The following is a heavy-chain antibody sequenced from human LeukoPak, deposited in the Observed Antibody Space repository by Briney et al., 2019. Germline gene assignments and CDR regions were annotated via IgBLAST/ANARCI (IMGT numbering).Heavy chain of an antibody. D-gene: IGHD6-13*01. CDR2: INHSGCT. Sequence: SETLSLTCAVYGGSFSGYYWSWIRQPPGKGLEWIGEINHSGCTNYNPSLKSRVTISVDTSKNQFSLKLSSVTAADTAVYYCARGRSSSFNWFDPWGQGTLVTVSS. J-gene: IGHJ5*02. CDR3: ARGRSSSFNWFDP. V-gene: IGHV4-34*01. CDR1: GGSFSGYY.